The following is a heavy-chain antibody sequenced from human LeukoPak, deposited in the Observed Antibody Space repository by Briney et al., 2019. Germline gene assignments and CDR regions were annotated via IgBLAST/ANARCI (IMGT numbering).Heavy chain of an antibody. CDR3: AKDTIAYSSSWSYFDY. V-gene: IGHV3-23*01. CDR2: ISGSGGST. CDR1: GFTFSSYA. Sequence: GGSLRLSCAASGFTFSSYAMSWVRQAPGKGLEWVSAISGSGGSTYYADSVKGRFTISRDNSKNTLYLQMNSLRAEDTAVYNCAKDTIAYSSSWSYFDYWGQGTLVTVSS. D-gene: IGHD6-13*01. J-gene: IGHJ4*02.